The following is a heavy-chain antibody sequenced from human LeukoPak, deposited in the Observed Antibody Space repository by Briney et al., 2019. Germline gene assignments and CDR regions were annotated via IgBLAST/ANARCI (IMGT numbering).Heavy chain of an antibody. J-gene: IGHJ4*02. CDR2: INQDGSEK. CDR3: ARAFYSYFDY. CDR1: GLNFRSSW. D-gene: IGHD2/OR15-2a*01. V-gene: IGHV3-7*03. Sequence: GGSLRLSCAASGLNFRSSWMSWIRQAPGKGLERVANINQDGSEKYYVDSVKGRFTISRDNAKNSLCLQMNSLRVEDTAVYYCARAFYSYFDYWGQGTLVVVST.